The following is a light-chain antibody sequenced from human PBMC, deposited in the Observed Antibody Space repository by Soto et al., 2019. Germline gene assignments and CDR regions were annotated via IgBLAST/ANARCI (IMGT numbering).Light chain of an antibody. V-gene: IGKV3-15*01. CDR1: RSVSSN. J-gene: IGKJ4*01. CDR3: QQYNNWPPLT. Sequence: EIVMTQSPATLSVSPGERATLSCRASRSVSSNLAWYQQKPGQAPRLLIYGASTRATGIPARFSGSGSGTEFTLTISSLQSADFAVYYCQQYNNWPPLTFGGGTKVEIK. CDR2: GAS.